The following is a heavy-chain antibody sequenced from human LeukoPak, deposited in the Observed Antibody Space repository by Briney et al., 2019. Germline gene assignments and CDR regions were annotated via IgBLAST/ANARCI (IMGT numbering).Heavy chain of an antibody. CDR1: GYTFTGYY. Sequence: SVKVSCKASGYTFTGYYMHWVRQAPGQGLEWMGGMIPTLGTRNYAQNFQGRATMTTDESTSTAYMELSSLRAEDTAVYYCARGRRSGNSFCSDFWGQGTLVTVSS. V-gene: IGHV1-69*16. CDR2: MIPTLGTR. CDR3: ARGRRSGNSFCSDF. J-gene: IGHJ4*02. D-gene: IGHD5-18*01.